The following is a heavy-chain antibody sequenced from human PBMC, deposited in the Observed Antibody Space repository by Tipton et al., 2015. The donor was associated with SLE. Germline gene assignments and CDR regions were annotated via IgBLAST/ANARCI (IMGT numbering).Heavy chain of an antibody. CDR1: AVFTNVGKYY. Sequence: TLSLTCTVSAVFTNVGKYYWSWLRQPAGRRLAGIGRVFTSGSTTYNPSLQSRVTISVDTSKNQFSLTLKSVTAADTAVYYCARRRGSSNWYSRYGLDVWGQGTTVTVSS. D-gene: IGHD6-13*01. J-gene: IGHJ6*02. V-gene: IGHV4-61*02. CDR3: ARRRGSSNWYSRYGLDV. CDR2: VFTSGST.